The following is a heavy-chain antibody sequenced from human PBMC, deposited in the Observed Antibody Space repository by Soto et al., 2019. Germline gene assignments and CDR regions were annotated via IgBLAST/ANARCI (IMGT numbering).Heavy chain of an antibody. D-gene: IGHD1-26*01. CDR2: VNWHGGST. Sequence: EVQLVESGGGVLRPGGSLRRSCAASGFTFDDYGMSWARQAPGKGLEWVSGVNWHGGSTGYADSVEGRFTLSRDNAKNSLYLQMNSLRAEDTAFYYCVRGASLNFDYWGQGTLVTFSS. CDR1: GFTFDDYG. V-gene: IGHV3-20*04. CDR3: VRGASLNFDY. J-gene: IGHJ4*02.